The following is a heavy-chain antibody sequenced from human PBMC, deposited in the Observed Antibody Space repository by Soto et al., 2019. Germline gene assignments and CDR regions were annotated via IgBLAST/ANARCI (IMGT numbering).Heavy chain of an antibody. CDR2: IYYSGST. D-gene: IGHD3-22*01. Sequence: PSETLSLTCTVSGGSISSYDWSWIRQPPGKGLEWIGYIYYSGSTNYNPSLKSRVTISVDTSKNQFSLKLSSVTAVDTAVYYCARLIVLVGGQDAFDIWGQGTMVTVSS. V-gene: IGHV4-59*01. CDR1: GGSISSYD. CDR3: ARLIVLVGGQDAFDI. J-gene: IGHJ3*02.